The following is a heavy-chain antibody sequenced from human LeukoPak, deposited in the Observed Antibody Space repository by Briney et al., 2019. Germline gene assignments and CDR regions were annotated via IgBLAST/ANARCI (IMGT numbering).Heavy chain of an antibody. V-gene: IGHV4-31*03. CDR2: IYYSGST. J-gene: IGHJ6*03. CDR1: GGSISSGGYY. Sequence: SETLSLTCTVSGGSISSGGYYWSWIRQHPGKGLEWIGYIYYSGSTYYNPSLKSRVTISVDTSKNQFSLKLSSMTAADTAVYYCARGPPGYGGNSGYYYYYYYMDVWGKGTTVTVSS. CDR3: ARGPPGYGGNSGYYYYYYYMDV. D-gene: IGHD4-23*01.